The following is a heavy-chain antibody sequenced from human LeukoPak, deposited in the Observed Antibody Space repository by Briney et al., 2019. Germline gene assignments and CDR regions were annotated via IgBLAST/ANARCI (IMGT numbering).Heavy chain of an antibody. CDR3: SRGLDSRKLGY. J-gene: IGHJ4*02. V-gene: IGHV4-59*12. D-gene: IGHD3-22*01. Sequence: SETLSLTCTVSDGSISNYYCSWIRQSPGKGLEWIGYIYYTGTTNYNPSLKSRVTMSMDTSKNQFSLNLNSVTAADTAVYFCSRGLDSRKLGYWGQGTLVTVSS. CDR1: DGSISNYY. CDR2: IYYTGTT.